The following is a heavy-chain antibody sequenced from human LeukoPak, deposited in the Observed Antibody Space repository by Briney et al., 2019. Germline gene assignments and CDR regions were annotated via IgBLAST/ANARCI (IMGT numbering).Heavy chain of an antibody. CDR2: IIPIFGTA. CDR3: ARFRGGDCSSTSCFLSWFDP. D-gene: IGHD2-2*01. V-gene: IGHV1-69*05. Sequence: ASVKVSCKASGGTFSSYAISWVRQAPGQGLEWMGGIIPIFGTANYAQKFQGRVTITTDESTSTAYMVLSSLRSEDTAVYYCARFRGGDCSSTSCFLSWFDPWGQGTLVTVSS. CDR1: GGTFSSYA. J-gene: IGHJ5*02.